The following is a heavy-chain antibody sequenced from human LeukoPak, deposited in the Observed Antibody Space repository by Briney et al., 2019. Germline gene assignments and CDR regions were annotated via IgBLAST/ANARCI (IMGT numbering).Heavy chain of an antibody. V-gene: IGHV1-8*01. CDR3: ARSHIRKGFCGGGRCYPAVWWFDP. J-gene: IGHJ5*02. Sequence: ASVRVSCKASGYTFINNDINWVRQAPGQGLEWMAWIDPKNGNRGYAQNFQGRVTMTTDTSISTAYMELSSLRSEDTAVYYCARSHIRKGFCGGGRCYPAVWWFDPWGQGTLVTVSS. CDR1: GYTFINND. CDR2: IDPKNGNR. D-gene: IGHD2-15*01.